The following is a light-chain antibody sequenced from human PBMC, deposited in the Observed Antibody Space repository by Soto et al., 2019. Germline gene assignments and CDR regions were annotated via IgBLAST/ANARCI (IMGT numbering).Light chain of an antibody. V-gene: IGKV1-5*01. CDR3: QQYNIYFWT. Sequence: DIQMTQSPSTLSASVGDRVTITCRASQSISSWLAWYQQKPGKAPKLLIYDASSLESGVPLRFSGSGSGTEFTLTISSLQHDDFATYYCQQYNIYFWTFGQGTKVPIK. J-gene: IGKJ1*01. CDR2: DAS. CDR1: QSISSW.